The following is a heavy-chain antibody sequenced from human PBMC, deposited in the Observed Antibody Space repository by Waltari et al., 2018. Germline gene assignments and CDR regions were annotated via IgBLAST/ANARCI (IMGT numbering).Heavy chain of an antibody. D-gene: IGHD2-15*01. V-gene: IGHV4-4*02. Sequence: CGGWVRESTGKGLEWIGQVDRYGRTNYNPSFASRVIMSLDTSINHFSLNMFSATAADTAVYYCARDRGRGLYLDSWGRGTLVSVS. CDR1: C. J-gene: IGHJ4*02. CDR2: VDRYGRT. CDR3: ARDRGRGLYLDS.